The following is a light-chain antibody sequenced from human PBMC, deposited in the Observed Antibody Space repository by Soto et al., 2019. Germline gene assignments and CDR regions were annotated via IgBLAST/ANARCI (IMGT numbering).Light chain of an antibody. J-gene: IGKJ5*01. Sequence: EIVLTQSPGTLSLSPGERATLSCRASQSVSSSYLAWYQQKPGQAPRLLIYGASSRATGIPDRFSGSGSGRDFTLTIRRLEPGDFAVYYCRHFDTSPPSTFGQGTRLEIK. CDR1: QSVSSSY. CDR3: RHFDTSPPST. CDR2: GAS. V-gene: IGKV3-20*01.